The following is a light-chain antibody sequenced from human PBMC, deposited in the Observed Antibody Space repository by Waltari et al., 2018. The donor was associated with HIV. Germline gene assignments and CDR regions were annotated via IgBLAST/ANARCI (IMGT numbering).Light chain of an antibody. V-gene: IGLV3-21*04. Sequence: SYVLAQPPSVSVAPGKTARITCEGDDIGSKNVHWYQQRPGQAPVVVIYYDNVRPSRIPEGFSGSKSGKTATLTISRVEAGDEADFYCQVWDSNSDQVVFGGGTKLTVL. CDR2: YDN. J-gene: IGLJ2*01. CDR3: QVWDSNSDQVV. CDR1: DIGSKN.